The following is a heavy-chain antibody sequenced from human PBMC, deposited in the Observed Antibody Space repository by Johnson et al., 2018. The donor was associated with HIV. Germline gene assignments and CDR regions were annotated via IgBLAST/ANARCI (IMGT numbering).Heavy chain of an antibody. Sequence: QVQLVESGGGVVQPGRSLRLSCAASGFTFSNYAMHWVRQAPGKGLEWVAIISYDGSNKYYADSVKGRFTISRDNSKNTLCLQMNSLTIEDTAVFYCAKTRMGGILDAFDLWGQGTMVIVS. J-gene: IGHJ3*01. CDR1: GFTFSNYA. CDR2: ISYDGSNK. D-gene: IGHD3-10*01. CDR3: AKTRMGGILDAFDL. V-gene: IGHV3-30*18.